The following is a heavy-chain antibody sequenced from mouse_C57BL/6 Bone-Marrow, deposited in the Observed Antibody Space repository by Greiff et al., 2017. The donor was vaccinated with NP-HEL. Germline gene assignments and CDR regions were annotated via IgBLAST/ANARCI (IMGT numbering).Heavy chain of an antibody. CDR2: IWSDGST. V-gene: IGHV2-6-1*01. D-gene: IGHD2-5*01. CDR3: ARHARYSNFAMYY. J-gene: IGHJ4*01. Sequence: VQLQKSGPGLVAPSQSLSITCTVSGFSLTSYGVQWVRQPTGKGLEWLVVIWSDGSTTYNSALKSRLSISKDNSKSQVFLKMNSLQTDDTAMYYCARHARYSNFAMYYWGQGTSVTVSS. CDR1: GFSLTSYG.